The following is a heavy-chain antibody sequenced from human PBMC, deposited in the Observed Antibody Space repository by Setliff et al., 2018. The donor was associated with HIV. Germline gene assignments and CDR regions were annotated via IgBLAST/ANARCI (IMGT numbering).Heavy chain of an antibody. Sequence: PSETLSLTCTVSGGSFYSHYWSWIRQPPGKGLGWIGTVHYSGSTTYNPSLNSRGTISLDTSKNQFSLKLSSVTAADTAVFYCARGGSGAYYERNFDYWGQGTLVTVSS. D-gene: IGHD1-26*01. CDR1: GGSFYSHY. V-gene: IGHV4-59*11. J-gene: IGHJ4*02. CDR3: ARGGSGAYYERNFDY. CDR2: VHYSGST.